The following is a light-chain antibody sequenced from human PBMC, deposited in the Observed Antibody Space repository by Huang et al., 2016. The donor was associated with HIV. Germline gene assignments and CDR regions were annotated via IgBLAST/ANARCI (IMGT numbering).Light chain of an antibody. V-gene: IGKV3-15*01. CDR3: QQYNNWPMYT. Sequence: EVVLTQSPATLSVSPGERATLSCRASQTVITNLAWYQHKPGRVPRLLIYGASTRAAGVPARFSGSGSGTEFTLTISSLQSEDFAVYYCQQYNNWPMYTFGQGTKVDVK. J-gene: IGKJ2*01. CDR2: GAS. CDR1: QTVITN.